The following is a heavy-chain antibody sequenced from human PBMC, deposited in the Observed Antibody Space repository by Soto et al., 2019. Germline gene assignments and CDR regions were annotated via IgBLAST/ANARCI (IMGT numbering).Heavy chain of an antibody. CDR3: VRQGSYWFDP. CDR2: IDPSDSYI. Sequence: GESLKISCKESEYSFTTYWINWVRQLPGKGLEWMGRIDPSDSYINYSPSFQGHVTFSVDKSITTAYLQWSSLKASDTAMYYRVRQGSYWFDPWGQGTLVTVSS. J-gene: IGHJ5*02. V-gene: IGHV5-10-1*01. D-gene: IGHD2-15*01. CDR1: EYSFTTYW.